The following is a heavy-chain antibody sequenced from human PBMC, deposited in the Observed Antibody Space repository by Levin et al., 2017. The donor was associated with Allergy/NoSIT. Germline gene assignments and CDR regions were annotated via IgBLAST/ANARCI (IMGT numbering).Heavy chain of an antibody. Sequence: PGGSLRLSCAASGFTFSSYAMSWVRQAPGKGLEWVSAISGSGGSTYYADSVKGRFTISRDNSKNTLYLQMNSLRAEDTAVYYCAKGVDDYGDAWGAFDIWGQGTMVTVSS. J-gene: IGHJ3*02. CDR2: ISGSGGST. V-gene: IGHV3-23*01. CDR3: AKGVDDYGDAWGAFDI. CDR1: GFTFSSYA. D-gene: IGHD4-17*01.